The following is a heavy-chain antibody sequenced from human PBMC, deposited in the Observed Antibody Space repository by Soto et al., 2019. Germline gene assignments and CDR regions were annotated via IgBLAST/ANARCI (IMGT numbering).Heavy chain of an antibody. J-gene: IGHJ4*02. CDR1: GGSFSGYY. D-gene: IGHD3-9*01. Sequence: SETLSLTCAVYGGSFSGYYWTWIRQPPGTGLEWIGEINHSGSTNYNPSLKSRVTISLDKSKNQFSLNVSSVTAADTAVYYCARLKTYDILKKSDYWGQGSLVTVSS. CDR2: INHSGST. CDR3: ARLKTYDILKKSDY. V-gene: IGHV4-34*01.